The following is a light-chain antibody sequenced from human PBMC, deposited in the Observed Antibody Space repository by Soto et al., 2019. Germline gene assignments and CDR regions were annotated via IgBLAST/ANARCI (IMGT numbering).Light chain of an antibody. CDR1: SSDVGGYNY. V-gene: IGLV2-14*01. CDR3: SSYTSSSTLEVV. CDR2: DVS. J-gene: IGLJ2*01. Sequence: QSALTQPASVSGSPGQSITISCTGTSSDVGGYNYVSGYQQQPGKAHKLMIYDVSNRPSGVSNRFSGSKSGNTASLTISGLQAEDEADYYCSSYTSSSTLEVVFGGGTKLTVL.